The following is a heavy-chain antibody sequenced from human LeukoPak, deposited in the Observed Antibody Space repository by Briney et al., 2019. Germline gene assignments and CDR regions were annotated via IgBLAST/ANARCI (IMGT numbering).Heavy chain of an antibody. J-gene: IGHJ4*02. CDR2: ISGSGGST. V-gene: IGHV3-23*01. CDR3: AKVTTRFYGSGSYYPPEFGY. D-gene: IGHD3-10*01. CDR1: GFTFSSYA. Sequence: PGGSLRLSCAASGFTFSSYAMSWVRQAPGKGLEWVSAISGSGGSTYYADSVKGRFTISRDNSKNTLCLQMNSLRAEDTAVYYCAKVTTRFYGSGSYYPPEFGYWGQGTLVTVSS.